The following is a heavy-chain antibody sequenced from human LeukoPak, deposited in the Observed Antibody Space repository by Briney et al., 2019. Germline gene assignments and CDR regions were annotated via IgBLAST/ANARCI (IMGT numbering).Heavy chain of an antibody. CDR3: AKRLGDPRAFDY. CDR2: ISGTSGTI. Sequence: HPGASLRLSCAASGFTFSNYAMRWVRQPPGKGREWVSGISGTSGTINYAPPVKGRFTIARDNSENTLYLQMNSLSVDDMAVYYCAKRLGDPRAFDYWGQGTLVTVSS. J-gene: IGHJ4*02. CDR1: GFTFSNYA. V-gene: IGHV3-23*01. D-gene: IGHD2-21*02.